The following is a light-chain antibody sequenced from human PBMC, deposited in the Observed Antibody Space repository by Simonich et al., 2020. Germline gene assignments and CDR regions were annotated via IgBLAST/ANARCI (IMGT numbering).Light chain of an antibody. J-gene: IGKJ2*02. CDR1: QSVSSSY. CDR2: DAS. V-gene: IGKV3D-20*01. CDR3: QQYGSSRT. Sequence: EIVLTQSPGTLSLSPGERATLSCRASQSVSSSYLAWYQQKPGLAPRLLIYDASSRATGIPDRFSGSGFGTDFTLTISRLEPEDFAVYYCQQYGSSRTFGQGTKLEIK.